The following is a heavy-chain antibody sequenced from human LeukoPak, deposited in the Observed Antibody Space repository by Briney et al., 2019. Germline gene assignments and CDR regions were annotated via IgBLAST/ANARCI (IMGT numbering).Heavy chain of an antibody. CDR2: ISAYNGNT. CDR1: GYTFTSYG. V-gene: IGHV1-18*01. Sequence: ASVKVSCKASGYTFTSYGISWVRQAPGQGHEWMGWISAYNGNTNYAQKLQGRVTMTTDTSTSTAYMELSSLRSEDTAVYYCARSEISNGWFFYYYGMDVWGQGTTVTVSS. J-gene: IGHJ6*02. D-gene: IGHD3-10*01. CDR3: ARSEISNGWFFYYYGMDV.